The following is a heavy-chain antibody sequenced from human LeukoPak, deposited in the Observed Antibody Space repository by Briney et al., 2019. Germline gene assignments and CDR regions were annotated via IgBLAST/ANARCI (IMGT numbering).Heavy chain of an antibody. Sequence: ASVKVSCKVSGYTLTELSMHWVRQAPGKGLEWMGGFDPEDGETIYAQKFQGRVTMTEDTSTDTACMELSSLRSEDTAVYYCATANIGPYYDILTGLGYWGQGTLVTVSS. CDR1: GYTLTELS. V-gene: IGHV1-24*01. CDR3: ATANIGPYYDILTGLGY. D-gene: IGHD3-9*01. J-gene: IGHJ4*02. CDR2: FDPEDGET.